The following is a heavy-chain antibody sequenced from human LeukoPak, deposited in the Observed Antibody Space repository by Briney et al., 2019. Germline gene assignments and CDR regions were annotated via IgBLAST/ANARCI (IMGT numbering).Heavy chain of an antibody. D-gene: IGHD5-24*01. CDR2: ISAYSGNT. V-gene: IGHV1-18*04. J-gene: IGHJ6*02. CDR3: ARDGVEMATYYYYAMDV. Sequence: GASVKVSCKASGFTFASYGFNWVRQALGQGLEWMGWISAYSGNTNSAQKFQGRVTMTTDTSTRTVYMELRSLRSDDTAVYYCARDGVEMATYYYYAMDVWGQGTTVTVSS. CDR1: GFTFASYG.